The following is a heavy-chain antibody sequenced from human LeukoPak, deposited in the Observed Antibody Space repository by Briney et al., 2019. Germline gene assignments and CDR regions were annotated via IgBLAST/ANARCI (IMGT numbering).Heavy chain of an antibody. J-gene: IGHJ5*02. Sequence: ASVKVSCKASGYTFTGYYMHWVRQAPGQGLEWMGWINPNSGGTNYAQKFQGRVTMTRDTSISTAYMELSRLRSDDTAVYYCARGGYYDVLTGYYWKRNWFDPWGQGTLVTVSS. CDR1: GYTFTGYY. D-gene: IGHD3-9*01. CDR2: INPNSGGT. V-gene: IGHV1-2*02. CDR3: ARGGYYDVLTGYYWKRNWFDP.